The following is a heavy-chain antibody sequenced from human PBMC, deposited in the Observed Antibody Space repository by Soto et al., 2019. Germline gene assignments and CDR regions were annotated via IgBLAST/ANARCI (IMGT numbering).Heavy chain of an antibody. CDR3: TRATFDV. CDR1: GFSFSTYA. J-gene: IGHJ6*02. Sequence: GGSLRLSCAVSGFSFSTYAMHWVRQAPGKGLEWLAIIWFDGVKEYYAESVRGRFTISIDNSKNTVFLQMDTVGAEDSALYYCTRATFDVWGQGTTVTVSS. CDR2: IWFDGVKE. V-gene: IGHV3-33*01.